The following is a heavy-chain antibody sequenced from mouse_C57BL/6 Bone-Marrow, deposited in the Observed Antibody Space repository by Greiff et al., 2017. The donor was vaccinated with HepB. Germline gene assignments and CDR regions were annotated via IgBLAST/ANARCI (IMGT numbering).Heavy chain of an antibody. CDR1: GYTFTDYY. J-gene: IGHJ3*01. CDR3: ALAHYYGSSYVPFAY. Sequence: EVQLQQSGPELVKPGASVKISCKASGYTFTDYYMNWVKQSHGKSLEWIGDINPNNGGTSYNQKFKGKATLTVDKSSSTAYMELRSLTSEDSAVYYCALAHYYGSSYVPFAYWGQGTLVTVSA. CDR2: INPNNGGT. D-gene: IGHD1-1*01. V-gene: IGHV1-26*01.